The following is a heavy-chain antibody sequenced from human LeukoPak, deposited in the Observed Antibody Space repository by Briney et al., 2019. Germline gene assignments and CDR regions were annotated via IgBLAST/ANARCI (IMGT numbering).Heavy chain of an antibody. CDR1: GGSVSSGSHY. J-gene: IGHJ4*02. CDR3: ARLSGGNPDY. V-gene: IGHV4-61*01. Sequence: KPSETLSLTCTVSGGSVSSGSHYWSWIRQPPGKGLEWIGYIYYSGSTNYNPSLKSRVTMSVDTSKNQFSLKLSSVTAADAAVYYCARLSGGNPDYWGQGTLVTVSS. D-gene: IGHD4-23*01. CDR2: IYYSGST.